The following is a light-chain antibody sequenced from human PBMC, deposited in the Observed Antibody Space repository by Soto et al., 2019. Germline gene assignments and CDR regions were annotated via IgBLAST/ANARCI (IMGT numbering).Light chain of an antibody. CDR2: DTS. CDR3: LLSYSGTLPAV. J-gene: IGLJ3*02. Sequence: QAVVTQEPSLTVSPGGTVTLTCGSSTGAVTSAHYPYWFQQKPGQAPRTLIYDTSNKHSWTPARFSGSVLGGKAALTLSGAQPEDEAEYYCLLSYSGTLPAVFGGGTKLTVL. CDR1: TGAVTSAHY. V-gene: IGLV7-46*01.